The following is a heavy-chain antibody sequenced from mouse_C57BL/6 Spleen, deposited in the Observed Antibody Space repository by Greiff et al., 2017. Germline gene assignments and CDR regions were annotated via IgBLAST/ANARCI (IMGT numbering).Heavy chain of an antibody. V-gene: IGHV5-9-1*02. CDR3: TDSSGYGYFDY. D-gene: IGHD3-2*02. Sequence: EVKVVESGEGLVKPGGSLKLSCAASGFTFSSYAMSWVRQTPEKRLEWVASISSGGDYIYYADTVKGRFTISRDNARNTLYLQMSSLKSEDTAMYYCTDSSGYGYFDYWGQGTTLTVSS. J-gene: IGHJ2*01. CDR1: GFTFSSYA. CDR2: ISSGGDYI.